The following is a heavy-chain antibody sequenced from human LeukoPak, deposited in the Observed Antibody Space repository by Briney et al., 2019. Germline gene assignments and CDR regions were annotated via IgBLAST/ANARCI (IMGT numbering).Heavy chain of an antibody. V-gene: IGHV3-23*01. D-gene: IGHD3-22*01. Sequence: GGSLRLSCAASGFTFSSYAMHWVRQAPGKGLEWVSAISGSGGSTYYADSVKGRFTISRDNSKNTLYLQMNSLRAEDTAVYYCAKTGAAYYDSSGDDYWGQGTLVTVSS. CDR3: AKTGAAYYDSSGDDY. J-gene: IGHJ4*02. CDR2: ISGSGGST. CDR1: GFTFSSYA.